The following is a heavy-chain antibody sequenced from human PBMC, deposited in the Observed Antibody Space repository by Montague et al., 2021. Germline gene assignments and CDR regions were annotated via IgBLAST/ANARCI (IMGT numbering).Heavy chain of an antibody. Sequence: SETLSLTCNVSGGSASTGNYYWTWIRQPPGKELEWIGYIYYTGSYKYNPSLESRVTISISTSKKQFTLKLSSVTAADTAVYYCARGQWLVPYYLDSWGQGTLVIVSS. CDR2: IYYTGSY. V-gene: IGHV4-61*01. CDR1: GGSASTGNYY. J-gene: IGHJ4*02. CDR3: ARGQWLVPYYLDS. D-gene: IGHD6-19*01.